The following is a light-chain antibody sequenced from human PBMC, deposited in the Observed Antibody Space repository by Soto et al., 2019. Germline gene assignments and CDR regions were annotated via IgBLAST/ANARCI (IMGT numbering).Light chain of an antibody. CDR2: GAT. J-gene: IGKJ2*01. V-gene: IGKV1-12*01. Sequence: DIQLTQSPTSVSAFVGDRVTITCRASQDLTSWLAWFQQKPGKAPKLLIFGATNLYSGVPSRFSGSESGTHFTLTIDNLQPEDFATYFCQQIKTFPYSFGQGTRVDVK. CDR3: QQIKTFPYS. CDR1: QDLTSW.